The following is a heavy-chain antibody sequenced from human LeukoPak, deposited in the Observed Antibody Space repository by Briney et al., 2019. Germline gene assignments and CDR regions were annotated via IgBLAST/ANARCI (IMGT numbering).Heavy chain of an antibody. D-gene: IGHD6-19*01. Sequence: PGGSLRLSCAASGFNFRDYAMSWVRQAPEKGLEWVSTFDVTYGTTYYADSVKGRFTISRDNAKNSLYLQMNSLRAEDTAVYYCARANLAVAGTRRCCPFDYWGQGTLVTVSS. CDR2: FDVTYGTT. CDR3: ARANLAVAGTRRCCPFDY. V-gene: IGHV3-23*01. CDR1: GFNFRDYA. J-gene: IGHJ4*02.